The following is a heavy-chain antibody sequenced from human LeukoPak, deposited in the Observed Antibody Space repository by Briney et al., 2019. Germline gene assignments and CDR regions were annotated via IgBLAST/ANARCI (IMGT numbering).Heavy chain of an antibody. J-gene: IGHJ5*02. V-gene: IGHV1-2*02. CDR1: GYTFTGYY. CDR2: INPNSGGT. D-gene: IGHD2-2*01. Sequence: ASVTVSCKASGYTFTGYYMHWVRQAPGQGLEWMGWINPNSGGTNYAQKFQGRVTMTRDTSISTAYMELSRLRSDDTAVYYCARDKHCSSTSCGYNWFDPWGQGTLVTVSS. CDR3: ARDKHCSSTSCGYNWFDP.